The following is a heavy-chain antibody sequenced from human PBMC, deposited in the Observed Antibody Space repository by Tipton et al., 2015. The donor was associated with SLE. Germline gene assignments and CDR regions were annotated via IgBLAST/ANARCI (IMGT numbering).Heavy chain of an antibody. J-gene: IGHJ6*03. V-gene: IGHV4-39*07. Sequence: GLVKPSETLSLTCTVSGGSISSSSYYWGWIRQPPGKGLEWIGSIYYSGSTYYNPSLKSRVTISVDTSKNQFSLKLSSVTAADTAVYYCARALWGSDRYYYYMDVWGKGTTVTVSS. CDR1: GGSISSSSYY. D-gene: IGHD2-21*01. CDR2: IYYSGST. CDR3: ARALWGSDRYYYYMDV.